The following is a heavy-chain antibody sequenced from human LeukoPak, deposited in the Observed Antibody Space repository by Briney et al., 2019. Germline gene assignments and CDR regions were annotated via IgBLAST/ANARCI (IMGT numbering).Heavy chain of an antibody. J-gene: IGHJ4*02. CDR1: GGSISSSSYY. D-gene: IGHD6-6*01. CDR2: IYYSGST. Sequence: PSETLSLTCTVSGGSISSSSYYWGWIRQPPGKGLEWIGSIYYSGSTYYNPSLKSRVTISVDTSKNQFSLKLSSVTAADTAVYYCARLMVAARPGYWGQGTLVTVSS. CDR3: ARLMVAARPGY. V-gene: IGHV4-39*01.